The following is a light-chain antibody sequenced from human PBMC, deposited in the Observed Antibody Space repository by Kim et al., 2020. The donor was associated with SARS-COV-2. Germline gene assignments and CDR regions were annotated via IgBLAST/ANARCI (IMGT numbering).Light chain of an antibody. V-gene: IGKV1-16*02. CDR2: AAS. J-gene: IGKJ4*01. CDR1: QGISNH. Sequence: DIQMTQSPTSLSASVDRVTITCRASQGISNHLAWFQQRPGEAPRSLIYAASNLQSGVPSKFSGSGSGTDFTLTISSLQPEDFATYFCHQYSTYPLTFGGGTKLEI. CDR3: HQYSTYPLT.